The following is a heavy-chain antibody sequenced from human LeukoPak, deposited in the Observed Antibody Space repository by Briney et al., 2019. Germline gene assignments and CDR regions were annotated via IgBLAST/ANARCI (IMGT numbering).Heavy chain of an antibody. CDR1: GFTFSSYG. Sequence: GRSLRLSCAASGFTFSSYGMRWVRQAPGKGLEWVAVISYDGSNKYYADSVKGRFTISRDNSKNTLYLQMNSLRAEDTAVYYCAKPALPSQDAFDIWGQGTMVTVSS. CDR2: ISYDGSNK. CDR3: AKPALPSQDAFDI. J-gene: IGHJ3*02. D-gene: IGHD2-2*01. V-gene: IGHV3-30*18.